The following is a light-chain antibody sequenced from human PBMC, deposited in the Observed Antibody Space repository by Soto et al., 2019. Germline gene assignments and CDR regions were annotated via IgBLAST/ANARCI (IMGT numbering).Light chain of an antibody. CDR1: QSVSSH. Sequence: EVVLTQSPATLSLSPGERATLSCRASQSVSSHLAWYQQKPGQAPRLLIYDASNRATGIPGRFSGSGSGTDFTLTISSLETADFAVYFCQQRSNGPAYTFGQGTRLDIK. J-gene: IGKJ2*01. CDR2: DAS. V-gene: IGKV3-11*01. CDR3: QQRSNGPAYT.